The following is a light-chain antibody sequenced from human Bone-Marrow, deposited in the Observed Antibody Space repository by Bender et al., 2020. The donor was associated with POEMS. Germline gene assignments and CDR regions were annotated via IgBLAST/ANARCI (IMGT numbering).Light chain of an antibody. J-gene: IGLJ3*02. CDR1: SSDVGTYNL. V-gene: IGLV2-23*02. CDR2: EVN. CDR3: CSYAGSSWV. Sequence: QSALTQPASVSGSPGQSITISCAGTSSDVGTYNLVSWYQQRPGKAPNLIIYEVNKRPSGISHRFSGSKSGNTASLTISGVQPEDEADYHCCSYAGSSWVFGGGTKLTVL.